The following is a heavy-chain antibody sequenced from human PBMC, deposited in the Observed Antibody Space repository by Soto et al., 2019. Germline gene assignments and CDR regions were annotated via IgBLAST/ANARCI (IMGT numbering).Heavy chain of an antibody. CDR1: GFTLSGYA. D-gene: IGHD6-6*01. CDR3: ARRARPDFYYMDV. V-gene: IGHV3-64*01. J-gene: IGHJ6*03. Sequence: VQLAESGGGLAQPGGSLRLSCAASGFTLSGYAMDWVRQAPGKGLEYVSGISSNGVSTYYANSVQGRFTISRDNSKNTVYLQMGSLRPEDMAVYYCARRARPDFYYMDVWGKGTTVTVSS. CDR2: ISSNGVST.